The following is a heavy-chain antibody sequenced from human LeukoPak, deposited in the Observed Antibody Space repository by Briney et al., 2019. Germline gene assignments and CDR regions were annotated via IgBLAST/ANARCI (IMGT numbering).Heavy chain of an antibody. CDR1: GGSFSGYY. CDR3: ARQSGLLFYYGSGSGELFFDY. CDR2: INRGGST. D-gene: IGHD3-10*01. Sequence: SETLSLTCAVYGGSFSGYYWSWIRQPPGKGLEWIGEINRGGSTNYNPSLESRVTISVDTSKNQFSLKLSSVTAADTAVYYCARQSGLLFYYGSGSGELFFDYWGQGTQVTVSS. J-gene: IGHJ4*02. V-gene: IGHV4-34*01.